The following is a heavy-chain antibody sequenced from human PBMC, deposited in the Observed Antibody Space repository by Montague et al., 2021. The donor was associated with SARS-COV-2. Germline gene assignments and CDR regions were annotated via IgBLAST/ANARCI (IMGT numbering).Heavy chain of an antibody. J-gene: IGHJ4*02. CDR1: GDSDCINVPT. V-gene: IGHV6-1*01. Sequence: CAISGDSDCINVPTWSWVRHTSSLGLEQLRRTYYRSKWYNDYAESVKSRITIDPDTSKHQFSLHLNSVTPEDTAVYYCVRIPVGSKYYFDFWGQGTLVTVSS. D-gene: IGHD2-2*01. CDR3: VRIPVGSKYYFDF. CDR2: TYYRSKWYN.